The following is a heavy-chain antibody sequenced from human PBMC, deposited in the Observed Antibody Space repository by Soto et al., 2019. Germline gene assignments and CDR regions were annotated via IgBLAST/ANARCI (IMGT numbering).Heavy chain of an antibody. CDR3: ARTPIRVTIFGVVIRSGMDV. J-gene: IGHJ6*02. D-gene: IGHD3-3*01. V-gene: IGHV1-2*04. CDR1: GYTFTGYY. CDR2: INPNSGGT. Sequence: VASVKVSCKASGYTFTGYYMHWVRQAPGQGLEWMGWINPNSGGTNYAQKFQGWVTMTRDTSISTAYMELSRLRSDDTAVYYCARTPIRVTIFGVVIRSGMDVWGQGTTVTVS.